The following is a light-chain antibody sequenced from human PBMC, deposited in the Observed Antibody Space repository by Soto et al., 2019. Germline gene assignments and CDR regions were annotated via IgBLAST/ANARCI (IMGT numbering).Light chain of an antibody. CDR2: GAS. CDR3: QQYGSSSYT. J-gene: IGKJ2*01. CDR1: QSVSSTY. Sequence: EIVLTQSPGTLSLSPGERATLSCRASQSVSSTYLAWYQQNPGQAPRLLIYGASSRATGIPDRFSGSGSGTEFTLTSSRLEPEDFAVYFCQQYGSSSYTFGQGTKLEIK. V-gene: IGKV3-20*01.